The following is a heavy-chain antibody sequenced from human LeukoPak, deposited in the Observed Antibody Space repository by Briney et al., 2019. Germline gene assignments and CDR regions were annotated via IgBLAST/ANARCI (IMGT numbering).Heavy chain of an antibody. CDR2: IGTGSDT. CDR1: GFTFNSFD. Sequence: PGGSVRLSCAASGFTFNSFDMHWVRNPTGQGLEGVSTIGTGSDTYYPGSVEGRFTLSRDNAKNSLYLQMNSLTAGDTAVYYCARGPPRGEYYYMDVWGKGTTVTVSS. CDR3: ARGPPRGEYYYMDV. J-gene: IGHJ6*03. D-gene: IGHD3-3*01. V-gene: IGHV3-13*01.